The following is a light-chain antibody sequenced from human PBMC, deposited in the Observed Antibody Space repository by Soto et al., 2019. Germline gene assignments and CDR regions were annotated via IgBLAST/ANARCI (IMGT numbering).Light chain of an antibody. J-gene: IGLJ1*01. CDR1: SSDVGGYNY. Sequence: QAVVTQPASVSGSPGQSITISCTGTSSDVGGYNYVSWYQQHPGKAPKLMIYEASNRPSGVSNRFSGSKSGNTASLTISGFQAEDEADYYCSSYSSSRSYVFGTGTKLTVL. CDR2: EAS. V-gene: IGLV2-14*01. CDR3: SSYSSSRSYV.